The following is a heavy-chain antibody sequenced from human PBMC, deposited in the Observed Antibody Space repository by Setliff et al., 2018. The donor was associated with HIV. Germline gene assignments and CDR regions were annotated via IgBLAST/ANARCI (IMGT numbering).Heavy chain of an antibody. J-gene: IGHJ4*02. Sequence: VASVKVSCKASGYTFTDYYMHWVQQAPGKGLEWMGRVDPKNGKTLYAENLRGRITITADTSTDTAYMELNSLRSEDTAMYYCATLDYYGSQTYNLALHYWGQGTLVTVSS. D-gene: IGHD3-10*01. CDR1: GYTFTDYY. CDR3: ATLDYYGSQTYNLALHY. V-gene: IGHV1-69-2*01. CDR2: VDPKNGKT.